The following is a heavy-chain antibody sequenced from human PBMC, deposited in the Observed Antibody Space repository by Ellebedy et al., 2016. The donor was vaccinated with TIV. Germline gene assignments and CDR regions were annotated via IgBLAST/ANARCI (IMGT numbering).Heavy chain of an antibody. CDR3: AREGGYSGSYVAQGFYGMDV. V-gene: IGHV3-11*04. CDR2: ISSSGSTI. CDR1: GFTFSDYY. Sequence: GGSLRLSCAASGFTFSDYYMSWIRQAPGKGLEWVSYISSSGSTIYYADSVKGRFTISRDNAKNTLYLQMNSLRAEDTAVYYCAREGGYSGSYVAQGFYGMDVWGQGTTVTVSS. J-gene: IGHJ6*02. D-gene: IGHD1-26*01.